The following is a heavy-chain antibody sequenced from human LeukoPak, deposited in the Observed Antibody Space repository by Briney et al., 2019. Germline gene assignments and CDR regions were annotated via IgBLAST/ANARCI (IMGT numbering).Heavy chain of an antibody. CDR1: GGSISSSNW. CDR3: ARAPAAGGAFDI. V-gene: IGHV4-4*02. CDR2: MCHSGST. D-gene: IGHD3-16*01. J-gene: IGHJ3*02. Sequence: PSGTLSLTCAVSGGSISSSNWWRWVRQPPEKGLEWIGEMCHSGSTNYNPSLKSRVTISVDKSKNQFSLKLNSVTAADTAVYYCARAPAAGGAFDIWGQGTMVTVSS.